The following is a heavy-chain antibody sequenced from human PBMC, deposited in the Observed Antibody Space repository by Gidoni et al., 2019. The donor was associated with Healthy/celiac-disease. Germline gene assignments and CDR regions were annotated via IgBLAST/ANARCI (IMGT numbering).Heavy chain of an antibody. J-gene: IGHJ4*02. CDR2: IDTSGST. CDR1: GGSISSGSYY. CDR3: ARVGCSGGSCYFDY. V-gene: IGHV4-61*02. D-gene: IGHD2-15*01. Sequence: QVQLQESGPGLVKPSQTLSLTCTVSGGSISSGSYYWSWIRQPAGKGLEWIGRIDTSGSTNYNPSLKSRVTISVDTSKNQFSLKLSSVTAADTAVYYCARVGCSGGSCYFDYWGQGTLVTVSS.